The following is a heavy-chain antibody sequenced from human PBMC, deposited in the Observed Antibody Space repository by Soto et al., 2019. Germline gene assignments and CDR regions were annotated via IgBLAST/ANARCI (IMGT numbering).Heavy chain of an antibody. J-gene: IGHJ4*02. Sequence: ASVKVSCKASGYTFTSYDINWVRQATGQGLEWMGWTNPNSGNTGYAQKFQGRVTMTRNTSISTAYMELSSLRSEDTAVYYCARSANKCSGGSCYVTYFDYWGQGTLVTVSS. CDR3: ARSANKCSGGSCYVTYFDY. CDR1: GYTFTSYD. D-gene: IGHD2-15*01. CDR2: TNPNSGNT. V-gene: IGHV1-8*01.